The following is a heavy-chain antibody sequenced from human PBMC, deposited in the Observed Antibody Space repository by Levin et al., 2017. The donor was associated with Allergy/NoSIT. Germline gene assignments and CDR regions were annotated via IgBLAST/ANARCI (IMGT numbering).Heavy chain of an antibody. CDR3: AKSHHAGYTHY. CDR1: GFTFSDYA. J-gene: IGHJ4*02. Sequence: PGGSLRLSCAASGFTFSDYAMHWVRQAPGKGLEWVSGITWNSHTICYADSVQGRFTISRDDAKNSLYLQMNSLRAEDTALYYCAKSHHAGYTHYWGRGTLVTVYS. CDR2: ITWNSHTI. V-gene: IGHV3-9*01. D-gene: IGHD5-24*01.